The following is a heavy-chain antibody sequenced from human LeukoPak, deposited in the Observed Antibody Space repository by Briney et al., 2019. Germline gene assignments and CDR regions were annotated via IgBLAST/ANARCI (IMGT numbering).Heavy chain of an antibody. CDR3: ARPHYYDSSGYYNFFDY. J-gene: IGHJ4*02. Sequence: GESLKISCKGSGYSFTSYWIGWVRQMPGKGLEWMGIIYPGDSDTRYSPSFQRQLTISADKSISTAYLQWSSLNASDTAMYYCARPHYYDSSGYYNFFDYWGQGTLVTVSS. CDR2: IYPGDSDT. CDR1: GYSFTSYW. D-gene: IGHD3-22*01. V-gene: IGHV5-51*01.